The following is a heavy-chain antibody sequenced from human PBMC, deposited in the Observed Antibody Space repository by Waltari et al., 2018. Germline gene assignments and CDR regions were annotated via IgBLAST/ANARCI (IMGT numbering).Heavy chain of an antibody. CDR2: IYHSGSN. CDR1: GYSISSGYY. D-gene: IGHD3-10*01. J-gene: IGHJ4*02. Sequence: HVQLQESGPGLVKPSETLSLTYGVSGYSISSGYYWGWIRQPPGKGLEWIGSIYHSGSNYYNPSLKSRVTISVDTSKNQFSLKLSSVTAADTAVYYCARHPDYGSGRFSYWGQGTLVTVSS. V-gene: IGHV4-38-2*01. CDR3: ARHPDYGSGRFSY.